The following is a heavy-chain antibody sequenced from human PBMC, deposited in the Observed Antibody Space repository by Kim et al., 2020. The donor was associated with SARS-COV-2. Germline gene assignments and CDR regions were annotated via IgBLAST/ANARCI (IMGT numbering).Heavy chain of an antibody. CDR3: ARGSLLLWFGELSQGWFDP. V-gene: IGHV1-18*01. Sequence: ASVKVSCKASGYTFTSYGISWVRQAPGQGLEWMGWISAYNGNTNYAQKLQGRVTMTTDTSTSTAYMELRSLRSDDTAVYYCARGSLLLWFGELSQGWFDPWGQGTLVTVSS. D-gene: IGHD3-10*01. CDR2: ISAYNGNT. J-gene: IGHJ5*02. CDR1: GYTFTSYG.